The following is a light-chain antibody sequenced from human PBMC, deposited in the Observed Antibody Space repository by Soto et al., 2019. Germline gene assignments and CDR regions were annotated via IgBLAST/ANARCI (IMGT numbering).Light chain of an antibody. CDR3: GTWDLSLKSVV. V-gene: IGLV1-51*02. CDR2: ENN. CDR1: TSNIGNNY. J-gene: IGLJ2*01. Sequence: QSVLTQPPSVSAASGQKVTISCSGSTSNIGNNYVSWYQQLPGTAPKVLIYENNKRPSGIPDRISGSKSGTSATLDITGLQPGDEADYYCGTWDLSLKSVVFGGGTKLTVL.